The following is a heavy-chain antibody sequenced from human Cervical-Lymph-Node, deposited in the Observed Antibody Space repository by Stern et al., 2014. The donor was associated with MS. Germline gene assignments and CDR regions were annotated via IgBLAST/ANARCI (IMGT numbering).Heavy chain of an antibody. V-gene: IGHV1-2*06. CDR2: IDLGSGAT. D-gene: IGHD3-16*02. Sequence: QVQLVQSGAEVKKPGASVKVSCKASGYRFSTFYLHWLRQAPGQGLQWIGRIDLGSGATTSSQPFQGRLTMTRDRSLTTAYLELSGLRSDDTAVYYCARIYCSGDECYHSFDTWGQGTLVTVSS. CDR1: GYRFSTFY. CDR3: ARIYCSGDECYHSFDT. J-gene: IGHJ4*02.